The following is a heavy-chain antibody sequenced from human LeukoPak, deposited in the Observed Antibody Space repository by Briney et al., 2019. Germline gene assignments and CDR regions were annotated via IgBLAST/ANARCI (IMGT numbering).Heavy chain of an antibody. Sequence: SETLSLTCTVSGVSISSGGYYWSWIRQHPGKGLEWIGYIYYSGSTYYNPSLKSRVTISVDTSKNQFSLKLSSVTAADTAVYYCARDRVVRGVIQNWFDPWGQGTLVTVSS. CDR2: IYYSGST. V-gene: IGHV4-31*03. CDR3: ARDRVVRGVIQNWFDP. D-gene: IGHD3-10*01. J-gene: IGHJ5*02. CDR1: GVSISSGGYY.